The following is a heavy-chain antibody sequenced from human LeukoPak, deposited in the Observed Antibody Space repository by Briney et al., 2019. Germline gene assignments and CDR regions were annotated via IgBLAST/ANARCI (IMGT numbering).Heavy chain of an antibody. CDR3: ANERYSSGWVVTPRGFDY. V-gene: IGHV3-23*01. CDR1: GFTFSDYY. D-gene: IGHD6-19*01. J-gene: IGHJ4*02. CDR2: ISGSGGST. Sequence: GGSLRLSCAASGFTFSDYYMSWVRQAPGKGLEWGSAISGSGGSTYYSDSVKGRFTISRENSKNTLYLQMHSPGAADTAVYYCANERYSSGWVVTPRGFDYWGPRTLVTVSS.